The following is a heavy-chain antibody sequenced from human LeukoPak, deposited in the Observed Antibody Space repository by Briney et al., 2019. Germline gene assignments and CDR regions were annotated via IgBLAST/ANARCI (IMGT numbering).Heavy chain of an antibody. J-gene: IGHJ3*02. CDR1: GFTFDFSSSW. Sequence: GGSLRLSCAASGFTFDFSSSWMSWVRQAPGKGLEWVGNIQPDGSEQYPVDSVKGRFTISRDNSKNSLYLQMNSLRAEDTAVYYCARDRGWELNDAFDIWGQGTMVTVSS. V-gene: IGHV3-7*01. CDR2: IQPDGSEQ. CDR3: ARDRGWELNDAFDI. D-gene: IGHD1-26*01.